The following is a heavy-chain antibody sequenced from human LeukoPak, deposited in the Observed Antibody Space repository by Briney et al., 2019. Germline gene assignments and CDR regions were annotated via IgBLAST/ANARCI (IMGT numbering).Heavy chain of an antibody. CDR2: INPSGGST. CDR1: GYTFTSYY. D-gene: IGHD3-10*01. J-gene: IGHJ6*03. Sequence: ASVKVSCKASGYTFTSYYMHWVRQAPGQGLEWMGIINPSGGSTSHAQKFQGRVTMTRDMSTSTVYMELSSLRSEDTAVYYCARRGMVRGVIYYMDVWGKGTTVTVSS. CDR3: ARRGMVRGVIYYMDV. V-gene: IGHV1-46*01.